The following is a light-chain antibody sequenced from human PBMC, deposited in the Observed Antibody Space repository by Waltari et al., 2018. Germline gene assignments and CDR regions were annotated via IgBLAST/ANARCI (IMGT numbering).Light chain of an antibody. J-gene: IGKJ1*01. Sequence: EIVLTQSPGTLSLSPGERATLSCRASQDVGRSLYWYQQKPGQAPRLLISHASTRATGIPDRFSGGGSGTDFSLTISRLEPEDFAVYYCQMYVRLPATFGQGTKVEI. CDR2: HAS. V-gene: IGKV3-20*01. CDR1: QDVGRS. CDR3: QMYVRLPAT.